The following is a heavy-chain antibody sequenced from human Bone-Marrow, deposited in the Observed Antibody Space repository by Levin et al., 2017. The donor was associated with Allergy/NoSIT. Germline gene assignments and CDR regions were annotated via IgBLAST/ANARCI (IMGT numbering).Heavy chain of an antibody. CDR2: ISHNGIT. Sequence: SQTLSLTCTVSGASVSGADYYWSWIRQPPGKGLEWIGYISHNGITYYSPSLKSRLTISVDTSKNHFSLNLNSVTAAATAVYSCARSPYCTTTSCFSLFDYWGQGTLVTVSS. CDR1: GASVSGADYY. V-gene: IGHV4-30-4*01. D-gene: IGHD2-2*01. J-gene: IGHJ4*02. CDR3: ARSPYCTTTSCFSLFDY.